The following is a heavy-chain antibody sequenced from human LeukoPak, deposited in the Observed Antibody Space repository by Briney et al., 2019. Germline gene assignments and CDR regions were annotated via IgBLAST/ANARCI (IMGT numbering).Heavy chain of an antibody. D-gene: IGHD3-22*01. J-gene: IGHJ4*02. CDR1: GGSFSGYY. CDR3: ARGPFYDSSGYYVTKGGFDY. V-gene: IGHV4-34*01. Sequence: PSETLSLTCAVYGGSFSGYYWSWIRQPPGKGLEWIGEINHSGSTNYNASLKSRVTISVDTSKNQFSLKLSSVTAADTAVYYCARGPFYDSSGYYVTKGGFDYWGQGTLVTVSS. CDR2: INHSGST.